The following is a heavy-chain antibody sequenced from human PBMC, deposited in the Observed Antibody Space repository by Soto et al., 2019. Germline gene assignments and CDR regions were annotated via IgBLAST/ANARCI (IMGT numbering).Heavy chain of an antibody. D-gene: IGHD1-7*01. CDR3: ARSRTGTTYGGMDV. CDR1: GFAVSSNY. J-gene: IGHJ6*02. V-gene: IGHV3-66*01. CDR2: IHSGGDT. Sequence: EVQLVESGGDLVQPGVSLRLSGAASGFAVSSNYMTWVRQAPGKGLEWVSVIHSGGDTHYADSVRGRFTISRDNSKNTLYLQMNSLRADDTAVYYCARSRTGTTYGGMDVWGQGTTVTVSS.